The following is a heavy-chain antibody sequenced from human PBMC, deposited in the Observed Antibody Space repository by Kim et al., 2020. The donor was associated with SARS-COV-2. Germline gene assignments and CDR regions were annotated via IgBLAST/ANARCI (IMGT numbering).Heavy chain of an antibody. J-gene: IGHJ4*02. D-gene: IGHD1-26*01. CDR3: ARGRGSGRYSFDY. Sequence: FHADTVKGRFTISEDTSTHTLYLEMSSLGAGDTAVYYCARGRGSGRYSFDYWGQGSLVTVSS. V-gene: IGHV3-23*01.